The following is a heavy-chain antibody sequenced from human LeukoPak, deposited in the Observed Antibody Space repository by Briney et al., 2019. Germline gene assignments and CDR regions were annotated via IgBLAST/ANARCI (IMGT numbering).Heavy chain of an antibody. J-gene: IGHJ6*02. V-gene: IGHV1-18*01. Sequence: ASVKVSCKASGYTFTSYVISWVRQAPGQGLEWMGWISAYNGNTNYAQKLQGRVTMTTDTSTSTAYMELRSLRSDDTAVYYCARDRSYYDFWSGYYTHYYYGMDVWGQGTTVTVSS. CDR2: ISAYNGNT. CDR1: GYTFTSYV. CDR3: ARDRSYYDFWSGYYTHYYYGMDV. D-gene: IGHD3-3*01.